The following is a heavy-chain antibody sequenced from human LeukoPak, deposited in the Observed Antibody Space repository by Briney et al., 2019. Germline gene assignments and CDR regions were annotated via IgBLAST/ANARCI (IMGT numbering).Heavy chain of an antibody. J-gene: IGHJ5*02. D-gene: IGHD3-10*01. Sequence: NTSETLSLTCTVSGGSISGTSYHWAWIPQPPGKGLEWFATVYYTGSAYYNPSRMSRVTISVDTSKSQFSLKLSSVTTADTALYYCARYASGSYYWFDPWGQGTLVTVSS. CDR3: ARYASGSYYWFDP. CDR2: VYYTGSA. CDR1: GGSISGTSYH. V-gene: IGHV4-39*01.